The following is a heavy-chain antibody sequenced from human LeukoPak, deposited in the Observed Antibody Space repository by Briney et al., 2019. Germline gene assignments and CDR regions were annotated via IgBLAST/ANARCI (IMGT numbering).Heavy chain of an antibody. CDR1: GGSISSSSYY. Sequence: SETLSLTCTVSGGSISSSSYYWSWIRQPAGKGLEWIGRIYTSGSTNYNPSLKSRVTISVDTSKNQFSLKLSSVTAADTAVYYCARQSRIAARQPGHSNWGQGTLVTVSS. CDR3: ARQSRIAARQPGHSN. CDR2: IYTSGST. V-gene: IGHV4-61*02. D-gene: IGHD6-6*01. J-gene: IGHJ4*02.